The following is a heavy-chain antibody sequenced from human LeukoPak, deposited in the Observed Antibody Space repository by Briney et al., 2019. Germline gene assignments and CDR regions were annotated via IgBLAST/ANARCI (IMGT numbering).Heavy chain of an antibody. V-gene: IGHV4-39*07. CDR3: DRVKGGADYATFDY. CDR2: IYYSGST. J-gene: IGHJ4*02. Sequence: SETLSLTCTVSGGSISSSSYYCGWVRQPPGKGRGWVGSIYYSGSTYYNPSLKSRVTMSVDTSKNQYSSKLSSVTAADKAVYYCDRVKGGADYATFDYWGQGTLVTVSS. D-gene: IGHD4-17*01. CDR1: GGSISSSSYY.